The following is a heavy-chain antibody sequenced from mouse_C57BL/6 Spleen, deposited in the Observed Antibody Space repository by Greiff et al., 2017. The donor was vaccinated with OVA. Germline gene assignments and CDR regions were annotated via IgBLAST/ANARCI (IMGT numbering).Heavy chain of an antibody. CDR3: ARQYYSNYVGYAMDY. CDR2: IWSDGST. Sequence: QVQLQQSGPGLVAPSQSLSITCTVSGFSLTSYGVHWVRQPPGKGLEWLVVIWSDGSTTYNSALKSRLSISKDNSKSQVFLKMNSLQTDDTAMYYCARQYYSNYVGYAMDYWGQGTSVTVSS. V-gene: IGHV2-6-1*01. D-gene: IGHD2-5*01. J-gene: IGHJ4*01. CDR1: GFSLTSYG.